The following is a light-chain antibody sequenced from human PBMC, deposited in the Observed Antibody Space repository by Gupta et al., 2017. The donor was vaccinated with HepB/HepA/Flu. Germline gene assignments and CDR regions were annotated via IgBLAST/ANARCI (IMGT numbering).Light chain of an antibody. CDR1: QTVDSVY. J-gene: IGKJ4*01. Sequence: EIVLAQSPGTLSLSQGERATLSCRASQTVDSVYLAWYQQKVGQAPRLLIYAASSRATGIPDRFSGSGYGTDFTLTSSRREPEDFAVYYWQQDCSSVTFGGGTKVEIK. CDR2: AAS. CDR3: QQDCSSVT. V-gene: IGKV3-20*01.